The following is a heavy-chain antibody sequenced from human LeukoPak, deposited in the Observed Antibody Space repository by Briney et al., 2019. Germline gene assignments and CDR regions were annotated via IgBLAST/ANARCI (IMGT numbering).Heavy chain of an antibody. V-gene: IGHV3-23*01. D-gene: IGHD5-12*01. CDR3: AREGRVSGYDFDC. CDR1: GFTFSSYA. CDR2: ISGSGGST. J-gene: IGHJ4*02. Sequence: QSGGSLRLSCAASGFTFSSYAMSWVRQAPGKGLEWVSAISGSGGSTYYADSVKGRFTISRDNSKNTLYLQMNSLRVEDTAVYYCAREGRVSGYDFDCWGQGTLVTVSS.